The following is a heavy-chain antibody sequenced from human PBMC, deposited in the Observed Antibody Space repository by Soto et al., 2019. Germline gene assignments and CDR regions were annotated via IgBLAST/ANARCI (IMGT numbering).Heavy chain of an antibody. CDR2: ISAYNDYA. D-gene: IGHD1-26*01. Sequence: QVHLVQSGSEVKKPGASVKVSCKASGYTFADYGFSWVRQAPGQGLEWMGWISAYNDYAKYAERLQGRVTMTTDTSTSTVYMELRSLRSDDTAVYYCARDGKKGSPGFYYYYYYGMDVWGQGTTVTVSS. CDR3: ARDGKKGSPGFYYYYYYGMDV. J-gene: IGHJ6*02. CDR1: GYTFADYG. V-gene: IGHV1-18*01.